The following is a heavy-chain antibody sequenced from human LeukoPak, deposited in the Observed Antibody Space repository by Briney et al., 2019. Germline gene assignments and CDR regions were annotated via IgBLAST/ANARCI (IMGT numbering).Heavy chain of an antibody. Sequence: PGRSLRLSCAASGFTFSSYAMSWVRQAPGKGLEWVSAISGSGGSTYYADSVKGRFTISRDNSKNTLYLQMNSLRAEDTAVYYCAKGRLRYFDWSWFDPWGQGTLVTVSS. CDR1: GFTFSSYA. V-gene: IGHV3-23*01. CDR3: AKGRLRYFDWSWFDP. J-gene: IGHJ5*02. CDR2: ISGSGGST. D-gene: IGHD3-9*01.